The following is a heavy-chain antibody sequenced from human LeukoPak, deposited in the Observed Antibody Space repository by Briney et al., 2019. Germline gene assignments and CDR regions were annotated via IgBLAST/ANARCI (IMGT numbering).Heavy chain of an antibody. J-gene: IGHJ3*02. CDR2: IDPSDSYT. CDR3: ALIMVTGPDAFDI. D-gene: IGHD5-18*01. Sequence: GESLKISFKGSGYSFTSYWLSWVRQMPGKGLEWMGRIDPSDSYTNYSPSFQGHVTISADKSISTAYLQWSSLKASDPAMYYCALIMVTGPDAFDIWGQGTMVTVSS. CDR1: GYSFTSYW. V-gene: IGHV5-10-1*01.